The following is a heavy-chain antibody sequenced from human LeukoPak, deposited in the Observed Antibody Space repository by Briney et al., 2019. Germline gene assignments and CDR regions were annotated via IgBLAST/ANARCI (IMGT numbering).Heavy chain of an antibody. CDR3: ARQGTLYYYYMDV. J-gene: IGHJ6*03. D-gene: IGHD1-1*01. V-gene: IGHV4-61*02. Sequence: SETLSLTCTVSGGSISSGSYYWSWIRQPAGKGLEWIGRIYTSGSTNYHPSPKSRVTISVDTSKNQFSLKLSSVTAADTAVYYCARQGTLYYYYMDVWGKGTTVTVSS. CDR1: GGSISSGSYY. CDR2: IYTSGST.